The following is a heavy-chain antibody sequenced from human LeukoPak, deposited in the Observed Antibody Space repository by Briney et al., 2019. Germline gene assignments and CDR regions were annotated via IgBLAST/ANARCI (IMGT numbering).Heavy chain of an antibody. CDR2: IYYSGST. CDR1: GGSISSYY. D-gene: IGHD4-17*01. V-gene: IGHV4-59*01. J-gene: IGHJ4*02. Sequence: SETLSLTCTVSGGSISSYYWSWIRQPPGKGLEWIGYIYYSGSTNYNPSLKSRVTISVDTSKNQFSLKLSSVTAADTAVYYCARVYHGDYVDYWGQGTLVTVSS. CDR3: ARVYHGDYVDY.